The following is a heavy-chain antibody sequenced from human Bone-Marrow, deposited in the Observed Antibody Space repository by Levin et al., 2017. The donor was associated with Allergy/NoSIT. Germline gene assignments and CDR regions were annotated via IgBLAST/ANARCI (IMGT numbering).Heavy chain of an antibody. J-gene: IGHJ4*02. D-gene: IGHD2-15*01. V-gene: IGHV4-59*01. CDR2: IYYSGKT. Sequence: SETLSLTCTVSGGSISGYYWSWVRQPPGKGLDWIGYIYYSGKTNHNPSLKSRVTMSIDTSKNQFSLYLNSVTAADAAMSYCAGYYCRGGSCQYLDCWGQGTLVTVSS. CDR1: GGSISGYY. CDR3: AGYYCRGGSCQYLDC.